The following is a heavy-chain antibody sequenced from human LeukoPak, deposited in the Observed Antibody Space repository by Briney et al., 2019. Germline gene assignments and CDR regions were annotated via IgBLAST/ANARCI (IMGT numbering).Heavy chain of an antibody. CDR3: ASHIAAAGSGGDY. Sequence: GGSLRLSCAASGFTFSSYAMSWVRQAPGKGLEWVSAISGSGGSTYYADSVKGRFTISRDNSKNTLYLQMNSLRAEDTAVYYCASHIAAAGSGGDYWGQGTLVTVSS. J-gene: IGHJ4*02. CDR2: ISGSGGST. CDR1: GFTFSSYA. D-gene: IGHD6-13*01. V-gene: IGHV3-23*01.